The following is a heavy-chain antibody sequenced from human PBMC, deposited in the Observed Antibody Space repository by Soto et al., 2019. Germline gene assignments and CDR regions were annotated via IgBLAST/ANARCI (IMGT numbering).Heavy chain of an antibody. J-gene: IGHJ4*02. CDR2: ISPKSGGT. CDR1: GYTCSEYY. D-gene: IGHD5-18*01. Sequence: GASVKVSCKASGYTCSEYYLHGLRQSPVRGLEWMGCISPKSGGTHYAPKFEGRVTLTTDTSISTAFMELSRLTSDDTAVYYCARGPRTQLWFPNVYWGQGTLVTVSS. V-gene: IGHV1-2*02. CDR3: ARGPRTQLWFPNVY.